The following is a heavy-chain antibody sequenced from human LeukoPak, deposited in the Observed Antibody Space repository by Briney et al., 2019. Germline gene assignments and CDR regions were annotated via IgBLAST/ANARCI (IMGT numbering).Heavy chain of an antibody. V-gene: IGHV1-8*03. D-gene: IGHD6-19*01. CDR3: ARASSGWSYYYYYMDV. CDR2: MNPISGNT. J-gene: IGHJ6*03. CDR1: GYTFTSYD. Sequence: GASVKFSCKASGYTFTSYDINWVRQATGQGLEWMGWMNPISGNTGYAQKFQGRVTITRNTSISTAYMELSSLRSEDTAVYYCARASSGWSYYYYYMDVWGKGTTVTVSS.